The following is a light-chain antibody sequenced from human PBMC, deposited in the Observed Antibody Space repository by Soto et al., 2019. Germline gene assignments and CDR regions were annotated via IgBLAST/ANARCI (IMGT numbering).Light chain of an antibody. Sequence: EIVLTQSPGTLYLSPGERATLSCRTSQSLSGGYLAWFQQKPGQTPRLLIYSASNRATGIPDRFSGSGSGTDFTLTISRLEPEEFVVYYCQQNGSLPITFGQGTRLEI. CDR3: QQNGSLPIT. J-gene: IGKJ5*01. CDR1: QSLSGGY. V-gene: IGKV3-20*01. CDR2: SAS.